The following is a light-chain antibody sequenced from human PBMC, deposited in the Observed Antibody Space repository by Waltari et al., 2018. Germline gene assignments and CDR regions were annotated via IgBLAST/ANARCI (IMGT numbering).Light chain of an antibody. Sequence: QLTQSPSSLSASVGDEITITCQARQAIDAFLSWYQQKPSQAPRLLIYHAHNWETGCPSLFSGSGYGTQFSLTISGLLPEDFATYYCLQFDTAWLSFGGGTKVEIK. CDR3: LQFDTAWLS. CDR1: QAIDAF. V-gene: IGKV1-33*01. CDR2: HAH. J-gene: IGKJ4*01.